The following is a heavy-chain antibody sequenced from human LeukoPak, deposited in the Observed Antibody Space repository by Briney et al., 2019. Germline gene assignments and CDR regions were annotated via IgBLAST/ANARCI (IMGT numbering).Heavy chain of an antibody. CDR1: GGTFSSYA. CDR2: IIPIFGTA. V-gene: IGHV1-69*13. D-gene: IGHD2-2*01. J-gene: IGHJ4*02. Sequence: ASVKVSCKASGGTFSSYAISWVRQAPGQGLEWMGGIIPIFGTANYAQKFQGRVTMTADESTSTAYMELSSLRSEDTAVYYCARGDLYCSSTSCSYYFDYWGQGTLVTVSS. CDR3: ARGDLYCSSTSCSYYFDY.